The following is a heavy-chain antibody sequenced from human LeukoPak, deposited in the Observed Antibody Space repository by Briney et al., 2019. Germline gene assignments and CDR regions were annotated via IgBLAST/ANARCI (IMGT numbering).Heavy chain of an antibody. D-gene: IGHD5-12*01. CDR3: AKCGNSGCHLIDY. V-gene: IGHV3-23*01. Sequence: GGSLRLFCAASGFTFNTNAMSWVRQAPGKGLEWVSAISGRTGGTYYADSVKGRFTISRDNSKSTLYLQMDSLRAEDTAVYYCAKCGNSGCHLIDYWGQGTLVTVSS. CDR2: ISGRTGGT. J-gene: IGHJ4*02. CDR1: GFTFNTNA.